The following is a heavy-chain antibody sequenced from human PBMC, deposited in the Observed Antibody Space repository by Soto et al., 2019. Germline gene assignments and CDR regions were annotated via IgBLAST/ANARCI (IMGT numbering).Heavy chain of an antibody. CDR2: MNPNSGNT. J-gene: IGHJ6*02. CDR1: GYTFTSYD. D-gene: IGHD5-18*01. Sequence: QVQLVQSGAEVKKPGASVKVSCKASGYTFTSYDINWVRQATGQGLEWMGWMNPNSGNTGYAQKFQSRVTITRNTAISTAYTELRSLISEDTAVYYCARWPYGYSYYGMEVWGQGTTVTVSS. V-gene: IGHV1-8*01. CDR3: ARWPYGYSYYGMEV.